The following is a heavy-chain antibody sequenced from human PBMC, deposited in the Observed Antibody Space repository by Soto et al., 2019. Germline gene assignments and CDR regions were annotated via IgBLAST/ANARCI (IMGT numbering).Heavy chain of an antibody. D-gene: IGHD2-21*01. CDR3: ARAYIVPGACDY. CDR1: GYTFTSYA. Sequence: QVQYVQSGAEVKKPGASVKVSCKASGYTFTSYAMHWVRQAPGQRLEWMGWINAGNGNTKYSQKFQGRVTITRDTSASTAYMEVSSLRSEDTAVYYCARAYIVPGACDYWGQGTLVTVSS. V-gene: IGHV1-3*01. CDR2: INAGNGNT. J-gene: IGHJ4*02.